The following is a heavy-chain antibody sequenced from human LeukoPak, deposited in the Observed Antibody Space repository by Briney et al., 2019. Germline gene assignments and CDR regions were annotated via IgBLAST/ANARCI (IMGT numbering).Heavy chain of an antibody. CDR1: GGSISSSSYY. J-gene: IGHJ4*02. D-gene: IGHD3-3*01. Sequence: PSETLSLTCTVSGGSISSSSYYWGWIRQPPGKGLEWIGSIYYSGSTYYNPSLKSRVTISVDTSKNQFSLKLSSVTAADTAVYYCARALTIFGVVIIGYWGQGTLVTVSS. CDR3: ARALTIFGVVIIGY. V-gene: IGHV4-39*07. CDR2: IYYSGST.